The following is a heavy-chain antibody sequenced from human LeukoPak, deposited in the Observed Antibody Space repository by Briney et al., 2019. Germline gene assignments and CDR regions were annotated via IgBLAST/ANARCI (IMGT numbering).Heavy chain of an antibody. CDR2: INPNSGGT. J-gene: IGHJ4*02. V-gene: IGHV1-2*02. D-gene: IGHD3-10*01. Sequence: GASVKVSCKASGYTFTGYYMHWVRQAPGQGLEWMGWINPNSGGTNYAQKFQGRVTMTRDMSISTAYMELSRLRSDDTAVYYCARDLGDTYGSVGDFDYWGQGTLVTVSS. CDR1: GYTFTGYY. CDR3: ARDLGDTYGSVGDFDY.